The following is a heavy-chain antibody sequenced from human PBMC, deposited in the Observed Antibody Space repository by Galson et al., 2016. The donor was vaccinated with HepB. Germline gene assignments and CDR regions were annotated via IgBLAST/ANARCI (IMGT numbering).Heavy chain of an antibody. CDR2: INQSGRT. J-gene: IGHJ6*02. V-gene: IGHV4-34*01. Sequence: ETLSLTCDVHGGSFSGFYWSWVRQPPGKGLDWIGEINQSGRTNYNPSLKSRVTISVDTSKNQLSLNLSSVTAADTAVYYCTRAGLKYYYGMDVWGQGTTVTVSS. D-gene: IGHD3/OR15-3a*01. CDR3: TRAGLKYYYGMDV. CDR1: GGSFSGFY.